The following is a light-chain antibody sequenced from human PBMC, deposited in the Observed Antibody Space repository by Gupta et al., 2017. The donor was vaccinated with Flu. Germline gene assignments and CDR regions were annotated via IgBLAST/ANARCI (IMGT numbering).Light chain of an antibody. CDR3: QQSYSTPYT. Sequence: DIQLTQSPSSLSASVGDRVTITCRASQSISSYLNWYQQKPGKAPKLLIYAASSLQSGVPSRFSGSGSGTDFTLTISSLQPEDCATYYCQQSYSTPYTCGQGTKLEIK. CDR1: QSISSY. V-gene: IGKV1-39*01. J-gene: IGKJ2*01. CDR2: AAS.